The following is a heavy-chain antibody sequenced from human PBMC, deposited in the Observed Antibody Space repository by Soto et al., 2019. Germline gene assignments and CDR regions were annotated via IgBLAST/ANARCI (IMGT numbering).Heavy chain of an antibody. CDR1: GGSFSGYS. Sequence: ETLSPTCAVYGGSFSGYSWSWIRERPGKGLEWIGEINHSGSTNYNPSLKSRVTISVDTSKNQFSLKLSSVTAADTAVYYCARWEYYGSGSYYYYGMDVWGQGTTVTVSS. J-gene: IGHJ6*02. CDR2: INHSGST. V-gene: IGHV4-34*01. CDR3: ARWEYYGSGSYYYYGMDV. D-gene: IGHD3-10*01.